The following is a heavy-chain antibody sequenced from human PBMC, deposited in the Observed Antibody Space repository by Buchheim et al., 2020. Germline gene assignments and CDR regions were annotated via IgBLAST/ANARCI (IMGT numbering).Heavy chain of an antibody. CDR3: ARGNQIKYFDL. CDR1: GGSFSGYY. Sequence: QVQLQQWGAGPLKPSETLSLTCAVYGGSFSGYYWSWIRQPPGKGLEWIGEINHSGDTNYKSSLKSRVTVFVDTSKNQFSLKMSSVTAADTAVYYCARGNQIKYFDLWGRGTL. J-gene: IGHJ2*01. V-gene: IGHV4-34*01. CDR2: INHSGDT.